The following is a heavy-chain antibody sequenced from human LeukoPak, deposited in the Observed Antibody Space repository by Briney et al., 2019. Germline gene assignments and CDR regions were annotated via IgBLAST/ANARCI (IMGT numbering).Heavy chain of an antibody. CDR2: IKSKTDGGTT. CDR1: GFTFSNTW. D-gene: IGHD6-13*01. Sequence: GGSLRLACAASGFTFSNTWMSWVRQAPGKVLEWVGRIKSKTDGGTTDYAAPVKGRFTISRDDSKSTLYVQMNSLKTEGTAVYYCTTCLRAADTIWGLGTLVTVSS. V-gene: IGHV3-15*01. J-gene: IGHJ4*02. CDR3: TTCLRAADTI.